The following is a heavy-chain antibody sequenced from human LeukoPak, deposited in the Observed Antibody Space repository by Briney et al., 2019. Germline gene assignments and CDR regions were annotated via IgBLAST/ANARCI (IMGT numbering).Heavy chain of an antibody. CDR3: AKCGAVAGTPLFDY. V-gene: IGHV3-7*03. Sequence: GGSLRLSCAASGFTFSSYWMSWVRQAPGKGLEWVANIKQDGSEKYYVDSVKGRFTISRDNSKNTLYLQMNSLRAEDTAVYYCAKCGAVAGTPLFDYWGQGTLVTVSS. D-gene: IGHD6-19*01. J-gene: IGHJ4*02. CDR2: IKQDGSEK. CDR1: GFTFSSYW.